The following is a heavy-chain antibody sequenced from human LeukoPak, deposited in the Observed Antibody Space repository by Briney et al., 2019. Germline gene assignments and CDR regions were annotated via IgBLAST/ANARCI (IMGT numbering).Heavy chain of an antibody. CDR3: ARDKKVRGVIDY. D-gene: IGHD3-10*01. J-gene: IGHJ4*02. CDR2: ISYDGSNK. CDR1: GFTFSSYA. Sequence: GGSLRLSCAASGFTFSSYAMPWVRQAPGKGLEWVAVISYDGSNKYYADSVKGRFTISRDNSKNTLYLQMNSLRAEDTAVYYCARDKKVRGVIDYWGQGTLVTVSS. V-gene: IGHV3-30-3*01.